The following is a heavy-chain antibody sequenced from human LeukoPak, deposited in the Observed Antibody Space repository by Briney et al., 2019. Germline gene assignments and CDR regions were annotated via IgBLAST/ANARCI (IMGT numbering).Heavy chain of an antibody. V-gene: IGHV3-30-3*01. CDR3: AKDRLYFGNDFGDY. Sequence: TGGSLRLSCAASGFTFSSYAMHWVRQAPGKGLEWVAVISYDGSNKYYADSVKGRFTTSRDNSKNTLYLQMNSLRTEDTAIYYCAKDRLYFGNDFGDYWGQGTLATVSS. D-gene: IGHD3-9*01. J-gene: IGHJ4*02. CDR1: GFTFSSYA. CDR2: ISYDGSNK.